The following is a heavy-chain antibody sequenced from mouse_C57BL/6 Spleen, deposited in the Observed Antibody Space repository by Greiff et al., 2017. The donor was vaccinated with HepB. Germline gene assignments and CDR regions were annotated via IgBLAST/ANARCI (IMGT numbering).Heavy chain of an antibody. CDR3: ARDKVEYGSSLDY. J-gene: IGHJ2*01. Sequence: EVQGVESGGGLVKPGGSLKLSCAASGFTFSSYAMSWVRQTPEKRLQWVATISDGGSYTYYPDNVKGRFTISRDNAKNNRYLQMSHLKSEDTAMYYCARDKVEYGSSLDYWGQCTTLTFSS. V-gene: IGHV5-4*01. CDR1: GFTFSSYA. CDR2: ISDGGSYT. D-gene: IGHD1-1*01.